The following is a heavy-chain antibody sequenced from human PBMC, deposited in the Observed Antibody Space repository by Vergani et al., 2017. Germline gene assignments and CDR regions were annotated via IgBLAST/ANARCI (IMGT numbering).Heavy chain of an antibody. CDR3: AKSSTLMVYADY. CDR2: ISGSGGST. CDR1: GFTFSSYA. D-gene: IGHD2-8*01. Sequence: EVQLVESGGGLVQPGGSLRLSCAASGFTFSSYAMHWVRQAPGKGLEYVSAISGSGGSTYYADSVKGRFTISRDNSKNTLYLQMNSLRAEDTAVYYCAKSSTLMVYADYWGQGTLVTVSS. V-gene: IGHV3-23*04. J-gene: IGHJ4*02.